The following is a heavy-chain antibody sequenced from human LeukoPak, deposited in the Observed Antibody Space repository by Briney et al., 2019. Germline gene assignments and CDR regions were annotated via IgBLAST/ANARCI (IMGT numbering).Heavy chain of an antibody. Sequence: WETLSLTCALSTVSGSSGNWWSWVRQPPGKGLEWIGEVHKTGKTNYNPSLKTRVTISIDASKNQLSLELTSVTAADAAVYYCARELLGAPTPGAYWGQGTRVTVSS. V-gene: IGHV4-4*02. CDR3: ARELLGAPTPGAY. CDR2: VHKTGKT. J-gene: IGHJ4*02. CDR1: TVSGSSGNW. D-gene: IGHD7-27*01.